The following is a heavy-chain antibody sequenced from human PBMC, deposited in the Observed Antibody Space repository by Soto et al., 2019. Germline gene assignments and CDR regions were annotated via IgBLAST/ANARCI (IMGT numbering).Heavy chain of an antibody. J-gene: IGHJ1*01. CDR2: IYYSGST. Sequence: PSETLSLTCTVSGGSISSGDYYWSWIRQPPGNGLEWIGYIYYSGSTYYNPSLKSRVTISVDTSKNQFSLKLSSVTAADTAVYYCARGGRDSSGYRPSRYFQHWGQGTLVTVSS. CDR1: GGSISSGDYY. D-gene: IGHD3-22*01. V-gene: IGHV4-30-4*01. CDR3: ARGGRDSSGYRPSRYFQH.